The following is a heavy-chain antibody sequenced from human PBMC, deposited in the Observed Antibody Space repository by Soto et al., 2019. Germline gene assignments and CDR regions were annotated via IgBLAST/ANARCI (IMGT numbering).Heavy chain of an antibody. Sequence: SETLSLTCSVSGGVFNNYYWSWIRQPPGKGLEWIGYIFYSGTTSYNPSLKSRVTISVDTSKNQFSLSLTSVNAADTAVYFCASRDSSGYFDYWGQGILVTVSS. V-gene: IGHV4-59*01. CDR3: ASRDSSGYFDY. CDR1: GGVFNNYY. D-gene: IGHD3-22*01. CDR2: IFYSGTT. J-gene: IGHJ4*02.